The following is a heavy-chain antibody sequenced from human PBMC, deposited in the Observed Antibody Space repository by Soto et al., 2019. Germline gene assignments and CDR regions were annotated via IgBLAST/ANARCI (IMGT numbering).Heavy chain of an antibody. CDR2: ISNNGSNK. D-gene: IGHD6-13*01. CDR1: GFTFSGYG. Sequence: GGSLRLSCAASGFTFSGYGMHWVRQAPGKGLEWVALISNNGSNKYYAGSVKGRFTISRDNSKNTLFLQMNSLRGEDTAVYYCARHPERIAQIGWFDPWGQGTLVTVSS. CDR3: ARHPERIAQIGWFDP. V-gene: IGHV3-30*03. J-gene: IGHJ5*02.